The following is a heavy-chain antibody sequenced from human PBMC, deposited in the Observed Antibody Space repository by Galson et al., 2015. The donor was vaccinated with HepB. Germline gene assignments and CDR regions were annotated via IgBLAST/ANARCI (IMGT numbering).Heavy chain of an antibody. V-gene: IGHV3-21*01. Sequence: SLRLSCAASGFSFRTYRMTWVRQAPGKGLDWVSCISSTSTYIAYTDSVKGRFTISSDNAKSSVYLQMNDLRAEDTAVYFCAKSVLEGGHWYFDIWGRGTLVTVSS. D-gene: IGHD5/OR15-5a*01. CDR3: AKSVLEGGHWYFDI. CDR2: ISSTSTYI. J-gene: IGHJ2*01. CDR1: GFSFRTYR.